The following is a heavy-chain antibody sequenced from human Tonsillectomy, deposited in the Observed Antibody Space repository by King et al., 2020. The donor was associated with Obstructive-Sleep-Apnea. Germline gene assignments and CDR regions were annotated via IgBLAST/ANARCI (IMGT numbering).Heavy chain of an antibody. CDR1: GYRFPSYW. J-gene: IGHJ4*02. V-gene: IGHV5-10-1*03. Sequence: QLVQSGAEVKKAGESLRISWKGSGYRFPSYWSSWVGQLPGKGLEVMGRIDSSDSYNNYSPSFQGHVTIEADKSISTAYLQWSSLKASDTAMYYCATGRIFGVELFDYWGQGTLITVSS. CDR3: ATGRIFGVELFDY. CDR2: IDSSDSYN. D-gene: IGHD3-3*01.